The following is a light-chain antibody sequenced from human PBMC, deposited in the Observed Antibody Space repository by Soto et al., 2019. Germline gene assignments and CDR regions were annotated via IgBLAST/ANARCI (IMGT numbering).Light chain of an antibody. CDR1: HSVSNY. Sequence: EIVLTQSPATLALSPGERATLSCRASHSVSNYLGWYQQKPGQAPRLLIYDASNRAPGIPAKFSGSGSGTDFTLTISSLEPEDFAVYYCQQRSTWPLTFGGGTKVEIK. CDR3: QQRSTWPLT. J-gene: IGKJ4*01. V-gene: IGKV3-11*01. CDR2: DAS.